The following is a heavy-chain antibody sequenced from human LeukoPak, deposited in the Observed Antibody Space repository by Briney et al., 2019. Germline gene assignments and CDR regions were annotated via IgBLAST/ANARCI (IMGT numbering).Heavy chain of an antibody. CDR3: ARDPADTYYYGSGYFDY. CDR2: IYYSGST. D-gene: IGHD3-10*01. V-gene: IGHV4-59*01. Sequence: SETLSLTCTVSGGSISSYYWSWIRQPPGKGLEWIGYIYYSGSTNYNPSLKSRVTISVDTSKNQFSLKLSSVTAADTAVYYCARDPADTYYYGSGYFDYWGQGTLVTVSS. CDR1: GGSISSYY. J-gene: IGHJ4*02.